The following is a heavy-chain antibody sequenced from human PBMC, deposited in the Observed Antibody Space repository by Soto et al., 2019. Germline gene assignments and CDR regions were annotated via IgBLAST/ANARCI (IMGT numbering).Heavy chain of an antibody. V-gene: IGHV3-11*01. Sequence: PVGSLRLSCAASGFTFSDYYMSWIRQAPGKGLEWVSYITSSGSTIYYADSVKGRFTISRDNAKNSLYLQMNSLRAEDTAVYYCARDELNPLPDAAFDIWGQGTMVTVSS. D-gene: IGHD1-1*01. J-gene: IGHJ3*02. CDR3: ARDELNPLPDAAFDI. CDR2: ITSSGSTI. CDR1: GFTFSDYY.